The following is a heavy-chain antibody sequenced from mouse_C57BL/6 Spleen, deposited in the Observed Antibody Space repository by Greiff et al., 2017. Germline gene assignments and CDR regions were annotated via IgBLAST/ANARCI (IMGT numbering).Heavy chain of an antibody. J-gene: IGHJ4*01. Sequence: QVQLKQSGAELVRPGASVTLSCKASGYTFTDYEMHWVQQTPVHGLEWIGAIDPETGGTAYNQKFKGKAILTADKSSSTAYMELRSLTSEDSAVYYCTRSITTVWGQGTSVTVAS. CDR2: IDPETGGT. CDR1: GYTFTDYE. V-gene: IGHV1-15*01. D-gene: IGHD1-1*01. CDR3: TRSITTV.